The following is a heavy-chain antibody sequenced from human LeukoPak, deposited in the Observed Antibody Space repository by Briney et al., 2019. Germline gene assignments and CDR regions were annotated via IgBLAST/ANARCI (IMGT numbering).Heavy chain of an antibody. V-gene: IGHV3-48*03. D-gene: IGHD3-3*01. J-gene: IGHJ6*03. CDR2: ISSSGSTI. CDR1: GLTFSSYE. CDR3: AREAYYDFWSGGYYYYYMDV. Sequence: GGSLRLSCAASGLTFSSYEMNWDRQAPGKGLEWVSYISSSGSTIYYADSVKGRFTISRDNAKNSLYLQMNSLRAEDTAVYYCAREAYYDFWSGGYYYYYMDVWGKGTTVTVSS.